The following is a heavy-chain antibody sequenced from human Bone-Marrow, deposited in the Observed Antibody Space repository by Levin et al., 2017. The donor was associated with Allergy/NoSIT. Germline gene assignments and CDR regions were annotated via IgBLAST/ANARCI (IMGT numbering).Heavy chain of an antibody. CDR2: ISSSSSYI. CDR1: GFTFSSYS. J-gene: IGHJ1*01. V-gene: IGHV3-21*01. D-gene: IGHD5-24*01. CDR3: AREKGWLQSAYFQH. Sequence: PGGSLRLSCAASGFTFSSYSMNWVRQAPGKGLEWVSSISSSSSYIYYADSVKGRFTISRDNAKNSLYLQMNSLRAEDTAVYYCAREKGWLQSAYFQHWGQGTLVTVSS.